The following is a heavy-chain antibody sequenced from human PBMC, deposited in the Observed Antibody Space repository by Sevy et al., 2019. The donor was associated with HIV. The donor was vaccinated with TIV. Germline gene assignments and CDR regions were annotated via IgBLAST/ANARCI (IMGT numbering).Heavy chain of an antibody. D-gene: IGHD6-13*01. V-gene: IGHV3-23*01. CDR1: GFTFSSYA. Sequence: GGSLRLSCAASGFTFSSYAMSWVRQAPGKGLEWVSAISGSGGSTYYADSVKGRFTISRDNSKNTLYLQMNGLSAEDTAVYYCEKDGYSSSGPYYYYYGMDVWGQGTTVTVSS. J-gene: IGHJ6*02. CDR3: EKDGYSSSGPYYYYYGMDV. CDR2: ISGSGGST.